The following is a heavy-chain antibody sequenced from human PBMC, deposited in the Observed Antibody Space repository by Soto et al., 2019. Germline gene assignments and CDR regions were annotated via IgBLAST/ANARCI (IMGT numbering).Heavy chain of an antibody. CDR1: GGTFSSYA. V-gene: IGHV1-69*06. CDR2: IIPIFGTA. J-gene: IGHJ6*02. CDR3: AREGEEGGYSGYERSFYYYGMDV. D-gene: IGHD5-12*01. Sequence: SVKVSCKASGGTFSSYAISWLRQAPGQGLEWMGGIIPIFGTANYAQKFQGRVTITADKSTSTAYMELSSLRSEDTAVYYCAREGEEGGYSGYERSFYYYGMDVWGQGTTVTVSS.